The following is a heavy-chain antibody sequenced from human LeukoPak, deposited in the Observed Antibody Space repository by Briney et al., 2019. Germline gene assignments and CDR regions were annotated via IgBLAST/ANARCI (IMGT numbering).Heavy chain of an antibody. V-gene: IGHV4-59*12. CDR3: ARTYYGSGSPFY. J-gene: IGHJ4*02. D-gene: IGHD3-10*01. CDR1: GGSISSSY. Sequence: SETLSLTCTVSGGSISSSYGSWIRQPPGKGLEWIGYIYSSGSTNYNPSLKSRVTISVDTSKNQFSLKLSSVTAADTAVYYCARTYYGSGSPFYWGQGTLVTVSS. CDR2: IYSSGST.